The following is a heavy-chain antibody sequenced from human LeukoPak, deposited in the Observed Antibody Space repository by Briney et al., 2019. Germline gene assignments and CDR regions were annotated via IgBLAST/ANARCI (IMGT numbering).Heavy chain of an antibody. D-gene: IGHD3-10*01. CDR1: GYTFTGYY. J-gene: IGHJ4*02. V-gene: IGHV1-2*02. CDR3: ARGRGVIIRGYFDY. CDR2: INPNSGGT. Sequence: RASVKVSCKASGYTFTGYYMHWVRQAPGQGLEWMGWINPNSGGTNYAQKFQGRVTMTRDTSISTAYMELSRLRSDDTAVYYCARGRGVIIRGYFDYWGQGTLVTVSS.